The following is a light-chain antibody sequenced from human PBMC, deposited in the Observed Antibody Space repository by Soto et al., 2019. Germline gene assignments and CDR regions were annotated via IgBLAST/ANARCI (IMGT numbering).Light chain of an antibody. CDR2: DVV. J-gene: IGLJ1*01. V-gene: IGLV2-11*01. CDR3: KSYAGSNTYV. CDR1: SSDVGYYNY. Sequence: SVTISCTGTSSDVGYYNYVSWYQRHPGKAPKLMIYDVVQRPSGVPDRLSGSKSGTTASLTVSGLQAADEADYFCKSYAGSNTYVFGSGTKVTVL.